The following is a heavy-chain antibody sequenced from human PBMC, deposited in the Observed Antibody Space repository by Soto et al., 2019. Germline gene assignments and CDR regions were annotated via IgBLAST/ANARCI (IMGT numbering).Heavy chain of an antibody. J-gene: IGHJ4*02. Sequence: PGGSLRLSCAASGFTFSRHAIHWVRLTPGRGLEWVLAISRDGSYIYYTDSVKGRFTISRDNSKNTLYLQMNSLGAEDTAVYYCAREDIVVVVAATPRLDYWGQGTLVTVSS. CDR1: GFTFSRHA. CDR3: AREDIVVVVAATPRLDY. CDR2: ISRDGSYI. D-gene: IGHD2-15*01. V-gene: IGHV3-30*04.